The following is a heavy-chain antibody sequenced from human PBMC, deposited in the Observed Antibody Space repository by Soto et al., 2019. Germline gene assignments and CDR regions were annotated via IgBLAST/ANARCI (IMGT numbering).Heavy chain of an antibody. V-gene: IGHV4-31*03. CDR3: ARELSSGWRYYFDY. D-gene: IGHD6-19*01. Sequence: QVQLQESGPGLVKPSQTLSLTCTVSGGSISSGGYYWSWIRQHPGKGLEWIGYIYYSGSTYYNPSLKRRVTISVDTSKNQFSLQLSSVTAADTAVYYWARELSSGWRYYFDYWGQGTLVTVSS. CDR1: GGSISSGGYY. J-gene: IGHJ4*02. CDR2: IYYSGST.